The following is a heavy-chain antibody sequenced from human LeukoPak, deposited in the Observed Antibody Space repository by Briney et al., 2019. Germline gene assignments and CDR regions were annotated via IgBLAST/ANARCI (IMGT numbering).Heavy chain of an antibody. CDR2: ISGSGGST. V-gene: IGHV3-23*01. D-gene: IGHD3-10*01. J-gene: IGHJ5*02. CDR1: GFTFSSYA. CDR3: AKDPSSTPTGAGEP. Sequence: PGGSLRLSCAASGFTFSSYAMSWVRQAPGEVLEWVSAISGSGGSTYYADSVKGRFTISRDNSKNTLYLQMNSLRAEDTAVYYCAKDPSSTPTGAGEPWGQGTLVTVSS.